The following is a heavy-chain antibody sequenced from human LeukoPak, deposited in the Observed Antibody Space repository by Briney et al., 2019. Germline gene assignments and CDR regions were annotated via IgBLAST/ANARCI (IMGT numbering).Heavy chain of an antibody. J-gene: IGHJ1*01. Sequence: EASVKVSCKASGGTFSSYAISWVRQAPGQGLEWMGRIIPILGIANYAQKFQGRVTITADKSTSTAYMELSSLRSEDTAVYYCAESRYDSGARDPSAEYFQHWGQGTLVTVSS. CDR2: IIPILGIA. D-gene: IGHD3-22*01. CDR3: AESRYDSGARDPSAEYFQH. CDR1: GGTFSSYA. V-gene: IGHV1-69*04.